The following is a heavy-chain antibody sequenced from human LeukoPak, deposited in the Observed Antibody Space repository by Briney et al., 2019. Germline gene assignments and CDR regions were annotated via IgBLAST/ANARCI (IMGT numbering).Heavy chain of an antibody. V-gene: IGHV3-48*03. J-gene: IGHJ4*02. CDR1: GXXXXXXX. D-gene: IGHD3-22*01. CDR3: ARLLYYDSNGYSY. CDR2: ISSSDNTX. Sequence: PGGSLRLSCTXXGXXXXXXXXXXXXXXPGXGLEWISYISSSDNTXXXXDSVKGRFTISRDNAKNSLYLQMNSLRAEDTAIYYXARLLYYDSNGYSYWGQGTLVTVSS.